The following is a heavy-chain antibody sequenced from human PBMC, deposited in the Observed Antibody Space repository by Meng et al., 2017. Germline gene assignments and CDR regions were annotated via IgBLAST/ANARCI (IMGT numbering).Heavy chain of an antibody. J-gene: IGHJ4*02. CDR3: ARDNGQWLVLDY. CDR2: IYTSGST. D-gene: IGHD6-19*01. CDR1: GGSISSGSYY. V-gene: IGHV4-61*02. Sequence: SETLSLTCTVSGGSISSGSYYWSWIRQPAGKGLEWIGRIYTSGSTNYNPSLKSRVTISVDTSKNQFSLKQSSVTAADTAVYYCARDNGQWLVLDYWGQGTLVTVSS.